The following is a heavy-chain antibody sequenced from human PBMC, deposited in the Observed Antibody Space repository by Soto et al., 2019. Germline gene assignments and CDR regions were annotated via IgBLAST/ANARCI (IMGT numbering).Heavy chain of an antibody. J-gene: IGHJ3*02. CDR2: IYYSGST. V-gene: IGHV4-59*08. Sequence: SETLSLTCTVSGGSISSYYWSWIRQPPGKGLEWIGYIYYSGSTNYNPSLKSRVTISVDTSKNQFSLKLSSVTAADTAVYYCARRPGGYDILTGAPDISIDIWGQGTMVTVSS. CDR1: GGSISSYY. CDR3: ARRPGGYDILTGAPDISIDI. D-gene: IGHD3-9*01.